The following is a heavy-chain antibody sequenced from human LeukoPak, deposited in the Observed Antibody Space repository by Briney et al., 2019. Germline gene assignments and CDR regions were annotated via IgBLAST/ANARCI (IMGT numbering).Heavy chain of an antibody. D-gene: IGHD6-6*01. V-gene: IGHV3-21*01. CDR2: ISIRMSK. CDR1: GFTFSSYT. Sequence: PGGSRRLSCAASGFTFSSYTMHWVRQAPGKGLEWVSSISIRMSKNYADSVKGRFTISRDNAKNSLDLQMNSLRDEDTAVYYCARDSRSIAVSKGGLDYWGQGTLVTVSS. CDR3: ARDSRSIAVSKGGLDY. J-gene: IGHJ4*02.